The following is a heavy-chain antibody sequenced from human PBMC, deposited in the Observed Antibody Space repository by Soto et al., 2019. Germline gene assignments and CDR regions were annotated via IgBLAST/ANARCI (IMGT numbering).Heavy chain of an antibody. V-gene: IGHV1-18*01. CDR2: ISAYNGNT. D-gene: IGHD2-2*01. J-gene: IGHJ4*02. CDR3: ARTSYCISTSCRPGYFDY. Sequence: GASVKVSCKASGYTFTSYGISWVRQAPGQGLEWMGWISAYNGNTNYAQKLQGRVTMTTDTSTSTAYMELRSLRSDDTAVYYCARTSYCISTSCRPGYFDYWGQGTLVTVPQ. CDR1: GYTFTSYG.